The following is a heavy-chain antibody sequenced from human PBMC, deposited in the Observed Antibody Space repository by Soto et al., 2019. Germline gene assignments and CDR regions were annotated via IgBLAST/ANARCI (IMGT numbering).Heavy chain of an antibody. CDR3: AKATRGGAATLIRDY. CDR2: ISGSGGST. D-gene: IGHD6-13*01. V-gene: IGHV3-23*01. J-gene: IGHJ4*02. CDR1: EFTFSIYA. Sequence: EVQFLESGGGLVQPGGSLRLSCGAAEFTFSIYAMSWVRQAPGKGLEWVSAISGSGGSTYYADSVKGRFTISRDNSKNTLYLQMNSLRADDTAVYYCAKATRGGAATLIRDYWGQGTLVTVSS.